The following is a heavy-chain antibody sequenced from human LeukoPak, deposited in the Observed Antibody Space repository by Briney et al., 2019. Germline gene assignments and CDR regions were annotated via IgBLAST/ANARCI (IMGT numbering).Heavy chain of an antibody. Sequence: SETLSLTCTVSGGSVSSHTYYWGWIRQPPGKGLEWIGSMHYIGSSYYNPSLKSRVTISVDTSKNQFSLKLSSVTAADTAVYYCARIGVRGWIPSWGQGTLVTVSS. V-gene: IGHV4-39*07. CDR1: GGSVSSHTYY. J-gene: IGHJ4*02. CDR3: ARIGVRGWIPS. CDR2: MHYIGSS. D-gene: IGHD5-18*01.